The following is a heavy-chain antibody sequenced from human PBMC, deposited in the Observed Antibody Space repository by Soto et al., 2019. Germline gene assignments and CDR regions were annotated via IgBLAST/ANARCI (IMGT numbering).Heavy chain of an antibody. V-gene: IGHV4-39*01. CDR1: GGSINNSSFY. D-gene: IGHD3-10*01. CDR2: IYYSGSA. J-gene: IGHJ4*02. Sequence: QLQLQESGPGLVKPSETLSLTCTVSGGSINNSSFYWGWVRQPPGKRLEWIGSIYYSGSAYYNPSLKRPLTLSVDTSKSQFSLNLSSVTAADTAVYFCARRPLVRGIIPYYFDSWGQGTLVTVSS. CDR3: ARRPLVRGIIPYYFDS.